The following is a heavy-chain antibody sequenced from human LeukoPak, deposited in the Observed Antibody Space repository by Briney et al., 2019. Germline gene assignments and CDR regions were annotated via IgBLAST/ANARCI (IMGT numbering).Heavy chain of an antibody. D-gene: IGHD3-3*01. Sequence: PGGSLRLSRAASGFTFSDYYMSWIRQAAGKRLECVSYISSSGSTIYYAVSVKGRFTISRDNAKNSLYLQMNSLRAEDTAVYYCARAPSYYDFWSGYFPFWGQGTLVTVSS. CDR1: GFTFSDYY. CDR3: ARAPSYYDFWSGYFPF. J-gene: IGHJ4*02. CDR2: ISSSGSTI. V-gene: IGHV3-11*01.